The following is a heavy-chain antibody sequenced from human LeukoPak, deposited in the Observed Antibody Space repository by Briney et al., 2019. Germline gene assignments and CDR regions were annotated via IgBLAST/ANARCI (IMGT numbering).Heavy chain of an antibody. CDR1: GFTFSSYS. CDR3: AREGPYDSSGYYIKFFDY. CDR2: ISSSSSYI. Sequence: GRSLRLSCAASGFTFSSYSMNWVRQAPGKGLEWVSSISSSSSYIYYADSVKGRFTISRDNAKNSLYLQMNSLRAEDTAVYYCAREGPYDSSGYYIKFFDYWGQGTLVTVSS. J-gene: IGHJ4*02. D-gene: IGHD3-22*01. V-gene: IGHV3-21*01.